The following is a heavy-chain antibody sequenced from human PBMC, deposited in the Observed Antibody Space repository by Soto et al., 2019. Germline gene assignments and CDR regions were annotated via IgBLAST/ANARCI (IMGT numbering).Heavy chain of an antibody. CDR3: ARANTRVTYYYDSSGYYHGHNWFVP. Sequence: SETLSLTCAVSGGSISSGGYSWSWIRQPPGKGLEWIGYIYHSGSTYYNPSLKSRVTISVDRSKNQFSLKLSSVTAADTAVYYCARANTRVTYYYDSSGYYHGHNWFVPCGQGTLVTDPS. V-gene: IGHV4-30-2*01. J-gene: IGHJ5*02. CDR2: IYHSGST. CDR1: GGSISSGGYS. D-gene: IGHD3-22*01.